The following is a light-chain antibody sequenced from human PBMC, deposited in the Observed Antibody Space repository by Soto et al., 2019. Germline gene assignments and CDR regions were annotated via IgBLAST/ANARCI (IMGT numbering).Light chain of an antibody. CDR1: QSISSY. J-gene: IGKJ1*01. CDR3: QQSYSTPWT. Sequence: DIQMTQSPSSLSASVGDRVTITCRASQSISSYLNWYQQKPGKAPKILIYAASSLQSGVPSRFSGSGSGTDFTLTIRSLQPEDFATYYCQQSYSTPWTCGQGTKVEIK. V-gene: IGKV1-39*01. CDR2: AAS.